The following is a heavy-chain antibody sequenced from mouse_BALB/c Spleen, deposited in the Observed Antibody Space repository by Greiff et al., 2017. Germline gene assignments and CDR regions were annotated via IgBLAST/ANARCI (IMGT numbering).Heavy chain of an antibody. Sequence: QVHVKQPGAELVKPGASVKMSCKASGYTFTSYWMHWVKQRPGQGLEWIGVIDPSDSYTSYNQKFKGKATLTVDTSSSTAYMQLSSLTSEDSAVYYCTRGEDYYGSSYVGNFDYWGQGTTLTVSS. J-gene: IGHJ2*01. D-gene: IGHD1-1*01. CDR2: IDPSDSYT. V-gene: IGHV1S127*01. CDR1: GYTFTSYW. CDR3: TRGEDYYGSSYVGNFDY.